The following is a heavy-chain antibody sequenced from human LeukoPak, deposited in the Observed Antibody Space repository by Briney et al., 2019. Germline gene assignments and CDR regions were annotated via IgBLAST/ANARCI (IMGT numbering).Heavy chain of an antibody. V-gene: IGHV4-34*01. D-gene: IGHD6-19*01. CDR1: GGSFSGYY. CDR2: INHSGST. Sequence: SETLSLTCAVNGGSFSGYYWTWIRQSPGKGLEWIGEINHSGSTNYNPSLKSRVTISVDTSKNQFSLKLSSVTAADTAVYYCARGLQWLVKYYFDYWGQGTLVTVSS. J-gene: IGHJ4*02. CDR3: ARGLQWLVKYYFDY.